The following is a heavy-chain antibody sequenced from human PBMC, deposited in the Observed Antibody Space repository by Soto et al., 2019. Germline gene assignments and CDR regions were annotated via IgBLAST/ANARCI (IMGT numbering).Heavy chain of an antibody. CDR3: ARGVGYSSSWYYYYGMDV. CDR2: INAGNGNT. CDR1: GYTFTSYA. Sequence: GASVKVSCKASGYTFTSYAMHWVRQAPGQRLEWMGWINAGNGNTKYSQKFQGRVTITRDTSASTAYMELSSLRSEDTAVYYCARGVGYSSSWYYYYGMDVWGQRTKVTVSS. V-gene: IGHV1-3*01. D-gene: IGHD6-13*01. J-gene: IGHJ6*02.